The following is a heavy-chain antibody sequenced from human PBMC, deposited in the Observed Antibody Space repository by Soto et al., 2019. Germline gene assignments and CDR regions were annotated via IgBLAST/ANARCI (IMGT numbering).Heavy chain of an antibody. D-gene: IGHD3-16*01. CDR3: ARSWGYYFDY. J-gene: IGHJ4*02. CDR1: GGSISSYY. CDR2: IYYSGST. Sequence: QVQLQESGPGLVKPSESLSLTCTVSGGSISSYYWSWIRQPPGKGLEWIGYIYYSGSTNYNPSLKSRVTISVDTSKNQFSLKLSSVTAADTAVYYCARSWGYYFDYWGQVTLVTVSS. V-gene: IGHV4-59*01.